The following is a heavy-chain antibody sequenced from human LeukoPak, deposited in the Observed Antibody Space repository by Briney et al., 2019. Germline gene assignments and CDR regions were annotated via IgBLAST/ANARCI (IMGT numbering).Heavy chain of an antibody. D-gene: IGHD3-10*01. CDR2: ISWNSGSI. V-gene: IGHV3-9*01. CDR1: GFTFDDYA. CDR3: AKDRGYGSGSYAYYYYGMDV. Sequence: GRSLRLSCAASGFTFDDYAMHWVRQAPGKGLEWVSGISWNSGSIGYADSVKGRFTISRDNAKNSLYLQMNSLRAEDTALYYCAKDRGYGSGSYAYYYYGMDVWGQGTTVTVSS. J-gene: IGHJ6*02.